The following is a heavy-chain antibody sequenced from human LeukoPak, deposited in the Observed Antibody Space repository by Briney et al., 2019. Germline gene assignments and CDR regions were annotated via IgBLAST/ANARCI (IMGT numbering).Heavy chain of an antibody. V-gene: IGHV3-30*02. CDR3: AKDTYYYDSSGYSHYFDY. Sequence: GGSLRLSCAASGFTFSSYAMHWVRQAPGKGLEWVAFIRYDGSNKYYADSVKGRFTISRDNSKNTLYLQMNSLRAEDTAVYYCAKDTYYYDSSGYSHYFDYWGQGTLVTVSS. J-gene: IGHJ4*02. CDR1: GFTFSSYA. D-gene: IGHD3-22*01. CDR2: IRYDGSNK.